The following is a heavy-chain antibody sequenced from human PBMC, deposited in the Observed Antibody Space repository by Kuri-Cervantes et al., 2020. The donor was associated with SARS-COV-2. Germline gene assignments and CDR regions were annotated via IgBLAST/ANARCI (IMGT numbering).Heavy chain of an antibody. CDR1: GFTVRSNY. Sequence: GGSLRLSCAASGFTVRSNYMSWVRQAPGKGLEWVSVIYSGGSTYYADSVKGRFTISRDNSKNTLYLQMNSLRAEDTAVYYCAREVRTVGYYYYMDVWGKGTTVTVSS. J-gene: IGHJ6*03. D-gene: IGHD4-23*01. CDR2: IYSGGST. CDR3: AREVRTVGYYYYMDV. V-gene: IGHV3-53*01.